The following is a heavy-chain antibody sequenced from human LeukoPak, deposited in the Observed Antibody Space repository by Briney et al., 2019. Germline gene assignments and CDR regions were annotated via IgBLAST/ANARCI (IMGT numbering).Heavy chain of an antibody. CDR3: ARASWVSTADAVR. J-gene: IGHJ4*02. CDR2: MKGTGET. CDR1: GLSFSSFA. D-gene: IGHD3-16*01. V-gene: IGHV3-23*01. Sequence: GGSLRLSCAASGLSFSSFAMSWVRQAPARGLEWLSSMKGTGETIYADSVRGRCTLFRDGSRNTVYLQLNNLRVEDTAVYYCARASWVSTADAVRWGQGTVVTVSS.